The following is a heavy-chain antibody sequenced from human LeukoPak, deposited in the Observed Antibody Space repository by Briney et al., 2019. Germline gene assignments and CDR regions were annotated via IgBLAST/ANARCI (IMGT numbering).Heavy chain of an antibody. V-gene: IGHV1-69*13. CDR2: IIPIFGTA. D-gene: IGHD5-24*01. CDR3: ASFAGYNDFDY. CDR1: GGTFSSYA. J-gene: IGHJ4*02. Sequence: SVKVSCKSSGGTFSSYAISWVRQAPGQGLEWMGGIIPIFGTANYAQKFQGRVTITADESTSTAYMELSSLRPEATAVYYCASFAGYNDFDYWGQGTLVTVSS.